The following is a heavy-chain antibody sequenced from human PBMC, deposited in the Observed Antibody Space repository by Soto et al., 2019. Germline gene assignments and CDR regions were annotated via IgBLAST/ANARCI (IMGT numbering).Heavy chain of an antibody. CDR3: AKDSTWSGYPNWFDP. J-gene: IGHJ5*02. V-gene: IGHV3-23*01. CDR2: ISGSGGST. CDR1: GFTFSSYA. Sequence: EVQLLESGGGLVQPGGSLRLSCAASGFTFSSYAMSWVRQAPGKGLEWVSAISGSGGSTYYADSVKGRFTISRDNSKNPLYLQMNSLRAEDTAVYYCAKDSTWSGYPNWFDPWGQGTLVTVSS. D-gene: IGHD3-3*01.